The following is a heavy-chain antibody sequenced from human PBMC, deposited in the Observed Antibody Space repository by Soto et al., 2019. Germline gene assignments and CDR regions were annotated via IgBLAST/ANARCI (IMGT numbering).Heavy chain of an antibody. CDR1: GGSISSGDYY. D-gene: IGHD3-10*01. CDR3: AGQPTAGSYYALGSYYYYYGMDV. CDR2: IYYSGST. J-gene: IGHJ6*02. V-gene: IGHV4-30-4*01. Sequence: QVQLQESGPGLVKPSQTLSLTCTVSGGSISSGDYYWNWIRQPPGKGLEWIGHIYYSGSTYYKPSLKRRLPISLDTSKNQFSLKLSSVTAADTAVYYCAGQPTAGSYYALGSYYYYYGMDVWGQGTTVTVSS.